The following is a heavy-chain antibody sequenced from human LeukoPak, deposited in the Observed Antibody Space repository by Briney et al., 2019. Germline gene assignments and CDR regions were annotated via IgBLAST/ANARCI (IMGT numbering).Heavy chain of an antibody. V-gene: IGHV3-48*03. Sequence: GGSLRLSCAASGFTLSTYEMNWVRQAPGKGLEWDAYIGSYGVTTYYADSVKGRFTISGDNAKNSLNLQMNSLRAEDTAVYYCATLSDRNFYYSYGLDVWGQGTTVTVS. J-gene: IGHJ6*02. CDR3: ATLSDRNFYYSYGLDV. D-gene: IGHD1-14*01. CDR2: IGSYGVTT. CDR1: GFTLSTYE.